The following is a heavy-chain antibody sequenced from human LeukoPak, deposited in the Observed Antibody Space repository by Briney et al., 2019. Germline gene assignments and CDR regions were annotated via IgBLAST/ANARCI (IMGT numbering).Heavy chain of an antibody. CDR3: ATFPSGSYSAY. CDR1: GFTFSDSG. J-gene: IGHJ4*02. V-gene: IGHV3-73*01. Sequence: GGSLRLSCAASGFTFSDSGMHWVRQASGKGLEWVGHIRSKADSYATVYAASVKGRFTITRDDSENTAYLQMNSLKTEDTAVYYCATFPSGSYSAYWGQGTLVTVSS. CDR2: IRSKADSYAT. D-gene: IGHD1-26*01.